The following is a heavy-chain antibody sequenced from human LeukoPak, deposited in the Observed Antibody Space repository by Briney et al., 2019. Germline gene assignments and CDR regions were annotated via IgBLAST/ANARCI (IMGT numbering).Heavy chain of an antibody. CDR1: GGSISSYY. CDR2: IYYSGST. D-gene: IGHD3-16*02. CDR3: AREDHYDYVWGSYRSDAFDI. Sequence: SETLSLTCTVSGGSISSYYWSWIRQPPGKGLEWIGYIYYSGSTNYNPSLKSRVTISVDTSKNQFSLKLSSVTAADTAVYYCAREDHYDYVWGSYRSDAFDIWGQGTMVTVSS. V-gene: IGHV4-59*01. J-gene: IGHJ3*02.